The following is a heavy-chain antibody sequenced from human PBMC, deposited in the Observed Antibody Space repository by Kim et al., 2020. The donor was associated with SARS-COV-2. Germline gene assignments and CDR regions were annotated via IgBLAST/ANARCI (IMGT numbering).Heavy chain of an antibody. CDR1: GGTFSSYA. V-gene: IGHV1-69*13. J-gene: IGHJ5*02. Sequence: SVKVSCKASGGTFSSYAISWVRQAPGQGLEWMGGIIPIFGTANYAQKFQGRVTITADESTSTAYMELSSLRSEDTAVYYCARGSSSGLSTPVYWFDPWGQGTLVTVSS. D-gene: IGHD6-19*01. CDR2: IIPIFGTA. CDR3: ARGSSSGLSTPVYWFDP.